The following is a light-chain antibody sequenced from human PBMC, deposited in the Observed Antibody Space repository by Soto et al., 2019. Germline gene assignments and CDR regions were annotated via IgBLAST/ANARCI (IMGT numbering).Light chain of an antibody. CDR2: GAS. V-gene: IGKV3-20*01. J-gene: IGKJ4*01. CDR3: QQYGSART. Sequence: EIVLTQSPGTLSLSPGERATLSCRASQSVSSSYLAWYQQKPGQAPRLLIYGASSRATGIPDRFSGSGSGTDFTLTISRLEPEGFAVYYCQQYGSARTFGGGTKVEIK. CDR1: QSVSSSY.